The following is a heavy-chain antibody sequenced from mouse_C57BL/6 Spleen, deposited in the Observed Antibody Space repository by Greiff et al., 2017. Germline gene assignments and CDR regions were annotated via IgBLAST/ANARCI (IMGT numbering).Heavy chain of an antibody. J-gene: IGHJ1*03. CDR2: IYPRAGST. D-gene: IGHD2-3*01. V-gene: IGHV1-85*01. Sequence: QVQLQQSGPELVKPGASVKLSCKASGYTFTSYDINWVKQRPGQGLEWIGWIYPRAGSTKYNEKFKGKATLTVDTSSSTAYMELHSLTSEDSAVYFCAREDYDHWYFDVWGTGTTVTVSS. CDR1: GYTFTSYD. CDR3: AREDYDHWYFDV.